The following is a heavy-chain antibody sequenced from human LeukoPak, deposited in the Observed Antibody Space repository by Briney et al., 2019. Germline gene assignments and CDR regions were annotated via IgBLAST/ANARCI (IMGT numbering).Heavy chain of an antibody. D-gene: IGHD5-18*01. CDR3: ARVRGYSYGYRPAPSYYFDY. CDR2: INHSGST. V-gene: IGHV4-30-2*01. J-gene: IGHJ4*02. Sequence: SQTLSLTCTVSGGSISSGGYYWSWIRQPPGKGLEWIGEINHSGSTNYNPSLKSRVTISVDTSKNQFSLKLSSVTAADTAVYYCARVRGYSYGYRPAPSYYFDYWGQGTLVTVSS. CDR1: GGSISSGGYY.